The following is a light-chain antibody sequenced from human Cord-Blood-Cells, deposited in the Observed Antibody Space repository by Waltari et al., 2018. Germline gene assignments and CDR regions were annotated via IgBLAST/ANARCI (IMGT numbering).Light chain of an antibody. V-gene: IGLV2-8*01. CDR1: SSDVGGYNY. J-gene: IGLJ2*01. Sequence: QSALTQPPSASGSPGQSVTISCTGTSSDVGGYNYVSWYQQHPGKAPKLMIYEVSRRPSVVPDRFSGSKSGNTASLTVSGLKAEDEADYYCSSYAGSNNLVFGGGTKLTVL. CDR3: SSYAGSNNLV. CDR2: EVS.